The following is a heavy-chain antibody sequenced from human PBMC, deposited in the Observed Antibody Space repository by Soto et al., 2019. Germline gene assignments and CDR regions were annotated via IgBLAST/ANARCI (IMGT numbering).Heavy chain of an antibody. CDR3: GRPYYDFWRGYSGPYYYYYMDV. J-gene: IGHJ6*03. D-gene: IGHD3-3*01. Sequence: QVTLKESGPVLVKPTETLTLTCTVSGFSLSNARMGVSWIRQPPGKALEWLAHIFSNDEKSYSTSLKSRLTIPKDPTKSQVVLTMTNMDPVDTATYYCGRPYYDFWRGYSGPYYYYYMDVWGKGTTVTVSS. V-gene: IGHV2-26*01. CDR2: IFSNDEK. CDR1: GFSLSNARMG.